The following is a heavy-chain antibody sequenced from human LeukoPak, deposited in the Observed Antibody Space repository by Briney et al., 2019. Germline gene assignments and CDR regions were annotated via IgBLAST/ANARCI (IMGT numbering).Heavy chain of an antibody. Sequence: PSETLSLTCAVFGGSISSGGYSWNWIRQPPGKGLEWIGEINHSGSTNYNPSLKSRVTISVDTSKNQFSLKLSSVTAADTAVYYCARVSRQSYFSAFDIWGQGTMVTVSS. J-gene: IGHJ3*02. CDR2: INHSGST. CDR3: ARVSRQSYFSAFDI. CDR1: GGSISSGGYS. D-gene: IGHD1-26*01. V-gene: IGHV4-30-2*01.